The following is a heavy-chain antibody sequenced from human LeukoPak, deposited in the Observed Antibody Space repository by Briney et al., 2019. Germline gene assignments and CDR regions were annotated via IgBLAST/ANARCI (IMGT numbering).Heavy chain of an antibody. J-gene: IGHJ4*02. D-gene: IGHD3-10*01. CDR1: GFPFSTHW. V-gene: IGHV3-7*05. CDR2: INQDGSQK. Sequence: GGSLRLSCAASGFPFSTHWMSWVRQAPGKGLEWVANINQDGSQKSCVDSVKGRFSISRDNAKNSLYLQMHSLRAEDTAVYYCARSNREFASGSGDYWGQGPLVTVSS. CDR3: ARSNREFASGSGDY.